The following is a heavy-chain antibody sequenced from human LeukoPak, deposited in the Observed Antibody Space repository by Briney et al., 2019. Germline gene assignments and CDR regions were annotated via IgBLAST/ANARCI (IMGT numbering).Heavy chain of an antibody. D-gene: IGHD3-16*01. CDR3: ARHYGP. V-gene: IGHV4-34*01. J-gene: IGHJ5*02. CDR2: INHNGST. Sequence: PSETLSLTCAVYGGSFSDYFWSWIRQSPGKGLEWIGEINHNGSTNYNPSLKSRVTISIDTSKNQFSLKLSSVTAADTAVYYCARHYGPWGQGTLVTVSS. CDR1: GGSFSDYF.